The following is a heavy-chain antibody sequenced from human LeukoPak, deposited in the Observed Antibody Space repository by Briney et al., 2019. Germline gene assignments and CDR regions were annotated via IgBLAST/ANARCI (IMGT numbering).Heavy chain of an antibody. CDR2: ISPSGGST. CDR3: AREGVSGSYLGY. CDR1: GYTFTSNY. D-gene: IGHD1-26*01. J-gene: IGHJ4*02. Sequence: VASVKVSCKAFGYTFTSNYMHWVRQAPGQGPEWMGVISPSGGSTTYAQKFQGRVTLTRDMSTSTVYMELSSLRSEDTTIYYCAREGVSGSYLGYWGQGTLVTVSS. V-gene: IGHV1-46*01.